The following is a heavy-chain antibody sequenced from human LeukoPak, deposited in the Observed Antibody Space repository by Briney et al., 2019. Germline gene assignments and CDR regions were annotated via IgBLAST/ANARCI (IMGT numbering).Heavy chain of an antibody. D-gene: IGHD6-13*01. CDR1: GGSFSGYY. Sequence: PSETLSLTCAVYGGSFSGYYWSWIRQPPGSGLEWIGEINHSGSTNYNPSLKSRVTISVDTSKNQFSLKLSSVTAADTAVYYCAGGYSSSWYFIGRDAFDIWGQGTMVTVSS. CDR2: INHSGST. V-gene: IGHV4-34*01. J-gene: IGHJ3*02. CDR3: AGGYSSSWYFIGRDAFDI.